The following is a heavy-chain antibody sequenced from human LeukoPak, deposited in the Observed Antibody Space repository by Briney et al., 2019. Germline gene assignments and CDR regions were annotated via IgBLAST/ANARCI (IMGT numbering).Heavy chain of an antibody. CDR2: INPNSGGT. Sequence: ASVKVSCKASGYTFTGYYIHWVRQAPGQGLEWMGWINPNSGGTNYAPNFQGWVTMTRDTSISTAYMELSRLRSDDTAMYYCARDSVTVTTPYFDYWGQGTLVTVPS. J-gene: IGHJ4*02. CDR3: ARDSVTVTTPYFDY. D-gene: IGHD4-17*01. CDR1: GYTFTGYY. V-gene: IGHV1-2*04.